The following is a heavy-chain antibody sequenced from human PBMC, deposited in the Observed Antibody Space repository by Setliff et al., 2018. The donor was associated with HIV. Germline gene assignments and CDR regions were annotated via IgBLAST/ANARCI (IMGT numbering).Heavy chain of an antibody. CDR2: IYYSGSA. CDR3: ARGGAFCGRDSCYYLDY. V-gene: IGHV4-31*01. J-gene: IGHJ4*02. D-gene: IGHD2-21*02. CDR1: GGSIDSSDYY. Sequence: SETLSLTCRVSGGSIDSSDYYWGWIRQPPGKGLEWIGYIYYSGSATYNPSLKSQASISVDTSRNEFSLKLRSVTAADTAVYFCARGGAFCGRDSCYYLDYWGQGNPVTVSS.